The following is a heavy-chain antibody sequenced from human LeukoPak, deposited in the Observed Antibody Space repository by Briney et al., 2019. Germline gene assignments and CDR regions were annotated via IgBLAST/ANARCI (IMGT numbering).Heavy chain of an antibody. D-gene: IGHD3-10*01. V-gene: IGHV3-11*01. Sequence: PGGPLRLSCAASGFNFGVHYMSWLRQAPGKRPEWISYISANGGDIAYADSVKGRFTISRDNAKNSLHLQMNRLRVEDTAVYHCVRHSGRAGGQWGQGTLIAVSS. CDR3: VRHSGRAGGQ. CDR1: GFNFGVHY. J-gene: IGHJ4*02. CDR2: ISANGGDI.